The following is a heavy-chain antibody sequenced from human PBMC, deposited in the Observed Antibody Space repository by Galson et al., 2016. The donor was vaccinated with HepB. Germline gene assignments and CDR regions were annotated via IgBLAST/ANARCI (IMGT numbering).Heavy chain of an antibody. D-gene: IGHD6-19*01. Sequence: ETLSLTCTVSGASISGYYLSWIRQPPGKGLEWVGYIYYSGRTNYNPSLKSRVTISVDTSKNQFSLKLSTVTAADTAVYYCARDDSGGWYGFHYGMDVWGQGTTVTVSS. CDR3: ARDDSGGWYGFHYGMDV. CDR1: GASISGYY. CDR2: IYYSGRT. V-gene: IGHV4-59*01. J-gene: IGHJ6*02.